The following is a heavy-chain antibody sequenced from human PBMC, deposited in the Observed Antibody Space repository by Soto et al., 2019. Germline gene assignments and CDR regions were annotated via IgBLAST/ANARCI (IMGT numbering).Heavy chain of an antibody. J-gene: IGHJ4*02. CDR1: GFTFSDYY. CDR3: ARGKNSFDF. CDR2: IRHKANSYTT. Sequence: GGSLRLSCAASGFTFSDYYMDWVRQAPGKALEWVGRIRHKANSYTTEYAASVKGRFTISRDDSANSLYLQMNSLHTEDTAVYYCARGKNSFDFWGQGTLVTSPQ. V-gene: IGHV3-72*01.